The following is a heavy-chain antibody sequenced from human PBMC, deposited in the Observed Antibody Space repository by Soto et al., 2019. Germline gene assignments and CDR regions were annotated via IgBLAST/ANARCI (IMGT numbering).Heavy chain of an antibody. D-gene: IGHD6-19*01. Sequence: EVRLLESGGGLAQPGGSLRLSCAASGFTFSSSAMNWVRQAPGKGLEWVSSIRVGGGDTFYADSVRGRFTVSRDISRNTLYPQMNSLRAEDPAIYYCAKCSVGTVRSSGWCNWFDPWGQGTLVTVSS. CDR3: AKCSVGTVRSSGWCNWFDP. CDR2: IRVGGGDT. V-gene: IGHV3-23*01. CDR1: GFTFSSSA. J-gene: IGHJ5*02.